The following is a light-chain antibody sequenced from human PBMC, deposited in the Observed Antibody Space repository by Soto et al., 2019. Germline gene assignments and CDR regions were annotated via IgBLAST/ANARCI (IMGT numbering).Light chain of an antibody. J-gene: IGKJ1*01. V-gene: IGKV3-15*01. CDR2: GAS. Sequence: EVVMTQSPATLSASPGDRATLSCRASQSVSSNLAWYQQKPGQAPRLLIYGASTRAAGIPARFSGSGSGTEITLTISSLQSEDLAVYFCQQYNDWPQGAFGQGTKVEIK. CDR3: QQYNDWPQGA. CDR1: QSVSSN.